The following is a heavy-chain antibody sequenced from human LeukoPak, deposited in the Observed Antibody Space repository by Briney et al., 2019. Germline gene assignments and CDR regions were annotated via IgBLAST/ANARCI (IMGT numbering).Heavy chain of an antibody. CDR3: ARGHGWCGSYGFYHMDV. CDR2: INWNGGST. Sequence: GGSLRLSCAASGFTFDDYGMSWVRQAPGKGLEWVSGINWNGGSTGYADSVKGRFTISRDNAKNSLYLQMNSLRAEDTALYYCARGHGWCGSYGFYHMDVWGKGTTVTVSS. D-gene: IGHD1-26*01. CDR1: GFTFDDYG. J-gene: IGHJ6*03. V-gene: IGHV3-20*04.